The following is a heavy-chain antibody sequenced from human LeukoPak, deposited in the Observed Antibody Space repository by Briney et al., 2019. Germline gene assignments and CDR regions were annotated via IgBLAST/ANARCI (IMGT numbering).Heavy chain of an antibody. V-gene: IGHV4-59*01. J-gene: IGHJ3*02. D-gene: IGHD4-17*01. CDR2: IYYSGST. Sequence: SETLSLTCTVSGGSISSYYWSWIRQPPGKGLEWIGYIYYSGSTNYNPSLKSRVTISVDTSNNQFSLKLSSVTAADTAVYYCARGGYGDYPSGAFDIWGQGTMVIVSS. CDR3: ARGGYGDYPSGAFDI. CDR1: GGSISSYY.